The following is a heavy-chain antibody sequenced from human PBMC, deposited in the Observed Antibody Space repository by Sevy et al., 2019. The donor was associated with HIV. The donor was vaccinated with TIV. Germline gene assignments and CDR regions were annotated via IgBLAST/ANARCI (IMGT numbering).Heavy chain of an antibody. CDR3: ARVAVAYCTDDCYHRFDY. CDR1: GFTFTLYA. J-gene: IGHJ4*02. CDR2: ISYSGTNK. V-gene: IGHV3-30-3*01. D-gene: IGHD2-21*02. Sequence: GGSLRLSCAASGFTFTLYAIHWVRQAPGKGLEWVALISYSGTNKYCADSVKRRFTISRDDSKNTAYLQMNNLRTDDTAVYYCARVAVAYCTDDCYHRFDYWGQGTQVTVSS.